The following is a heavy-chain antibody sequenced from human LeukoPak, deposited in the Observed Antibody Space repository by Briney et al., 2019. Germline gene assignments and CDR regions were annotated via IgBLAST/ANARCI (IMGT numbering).Heavy chain of an antibody. V-gene: IGHV3-33*01. CDR1: GFTFSSYG. Sequence: GGSLRLSCAASGFTFSSYGMHWVRQAPGKGLEWVAVIWYDGSNKYYADSVKGRFTISRDNSKNTLYLQMNSLRAEDTAVYYCARESVYKGSYSAHRSFDPWGQGTLVTVSS. CDR3: ARESVYKGSYSAHRSFDP. J-gene: IGHJ5*02. D-gene: IGHD1-14*01. CDR2: IWYDGSNK.